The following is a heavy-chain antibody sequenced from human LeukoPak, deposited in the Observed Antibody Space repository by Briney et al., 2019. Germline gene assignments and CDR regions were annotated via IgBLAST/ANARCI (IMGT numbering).Heavy chain of an antibody. CDR2: ISSSSGYI. Sequence: KSGGSLRLSCAASGFAFSSYSMNWVRQAPGKGLEWVSSISSSSGYIYYADSVKGRFTISRDNAKNSLYLQMNSLRAEDTAVYYCARGLSIAARQEIDYWGQGTLVTVSS. D-gene: IGHD6-6*01. V-gene: IGHV3-21*01. CDR1: GFAFSSYS. CDR3: ARGLSIAARQEIDY. J-gene: IGHJ4*02.